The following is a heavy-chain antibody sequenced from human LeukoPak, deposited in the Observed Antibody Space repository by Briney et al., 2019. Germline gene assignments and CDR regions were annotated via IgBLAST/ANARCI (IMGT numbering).Heavy chain of an antibody. CDR2: IVVGSGNT. CDR3: AADTSLYSSGWYSGTVDY. CDR1: GFTFTSSA. J-gene: IGHJ4*02. D-gene: IGHD6-19*01. V-gene: IGHV1-58*01. Sequence: SVKVPCKASGFTFTSSAVQWVRQARGQRLEWIGWIVVGSGNTNYAQKFQERVTITRDMSTSTAYMELSSLRSEDTAVYYCAADTSLYSSGWYSGTVDYWGQGTLVTVSS.